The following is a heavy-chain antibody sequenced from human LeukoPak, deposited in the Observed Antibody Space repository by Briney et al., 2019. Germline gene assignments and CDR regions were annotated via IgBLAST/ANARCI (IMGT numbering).Heavy chain of an antibody. CDR2: IGTAGDT. Sequence: PEGSLRLSCAASGFTFSSYDMHWVRHATGKGLEWVSAIGTAGDTYYPGSVKGRFTISRENAKNSLYLQMNSLRAGDTAVYYCARGSGSAAGIIPLNWGQGTLVTVSP. CDR1: GFTFSSYD. J-gene: IGHJ4*02. CDR3: ARGSGSAAGIIPLN. V-gene: IGHV3-13*01. D-gene: IGHD6-13*01.